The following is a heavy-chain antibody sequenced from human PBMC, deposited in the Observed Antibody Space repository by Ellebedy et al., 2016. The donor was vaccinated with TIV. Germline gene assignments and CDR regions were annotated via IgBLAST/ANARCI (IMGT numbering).Heavy chain of an antibody. CDR2: TYYSGST. CDR3: ARDEENQPFHY. D-gene: IGHD1-14*01. V-gene: IGHV4-39*01. Sequence: MPSETLSLTCTVSGGSISGSSFYRGWVRQPPGKGLDWIGSTYYSGSTYYNPSLKSRATISVDTSKNQFSLRLNSMTAADTAVYYCARDEENQPFHYWGQGTLVTVSS. CDR1: GGSISGSSFY. J-gene: IGHJ4*02.